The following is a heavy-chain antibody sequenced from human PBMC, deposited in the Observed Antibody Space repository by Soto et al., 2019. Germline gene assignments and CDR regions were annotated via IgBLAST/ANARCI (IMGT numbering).Heavy chain of an antibody. CDR1: GFSLTTDXXX. J-gene: IGHJ4*02. D-gene: IGHD1-26*01. CDR2: IYWGDTK. V-gene: IGHV2-5*02. Sequence: QITLKESGPTLVKPTQTLTLTCTFSGFSLTTDXXXXXCVRQPPGEALEWLAGIYWGDTKTYRPSLESRLTXXXXXXXXXXXXXXXXXXXXXXXXXXCAHAYGGRSLYWGQGTLVTVSS. CDR3: AHAYGGRSLY.